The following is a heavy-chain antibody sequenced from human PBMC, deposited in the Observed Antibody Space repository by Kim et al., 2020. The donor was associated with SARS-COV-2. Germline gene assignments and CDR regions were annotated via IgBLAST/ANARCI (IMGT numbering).Heavy chain of an antibody. D-gene: IGHD3-3*01. V-gene: IGHV4-30-2*05. Sequence: KSRVTISVDTSKNQFSLKLSSVTAADTAVYYCARMRFSITIFGVVTRLFDYWGQGTLVTVSS. CDR3: ARMRFSITIFGVVTRLFDY. J-gene: IGHJ4*02.